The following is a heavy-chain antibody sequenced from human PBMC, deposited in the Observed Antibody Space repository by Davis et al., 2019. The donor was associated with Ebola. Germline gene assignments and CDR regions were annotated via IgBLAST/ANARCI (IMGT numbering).Heavy chain of an antibody. CDR1: GYNFTNYW. CDR2: IYTGDSDT. J-gene: IGHJ3*02. V-gene: IGHV5-51*01. CDR3: ASLRRTITGMDDAFDI. Sequence: GESLKISCKASGYNFTNYWIGWVRQMPGKGLEWMGIIYTGDSDTRYSPSFRGQVTISADKSIKTAFLQWSSLKASDTAIYYCASLRRTITGMDDAFDIWGQGTMVTVSS. D-gene: IGHD2-8*02.